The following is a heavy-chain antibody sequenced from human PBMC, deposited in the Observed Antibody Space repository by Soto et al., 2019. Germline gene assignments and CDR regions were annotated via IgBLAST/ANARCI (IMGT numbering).Heavy chain of an antibody. CDR2: VYHSGST. J-gene: IGHJ5*02. V-gene: IGHV4-4*02. Sequence: PSETLSLTCVVSVSGGSISSSNWWSWVRQPPGKGLEWIGEVYHSGSTNYNPSLKSRATVSLDKSKNQFYLELRSVTAADTAVYYCARAVGATTRWFDPWRQGTLVTVSS. CDR1: GGSISSSNW. CDR3: ARAVGATTRWFDP. D-gene: IGHD1-26*01.